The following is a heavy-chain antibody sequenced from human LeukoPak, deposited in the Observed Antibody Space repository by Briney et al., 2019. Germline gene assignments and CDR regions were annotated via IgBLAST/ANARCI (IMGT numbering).Heavy chain of an antibody. D-gene: IGHD6-13*01. CDR2: IYHGGST. CDR1: GYSISSGYY. J-gene: IGHJ4*02. Sequence: SETLSLTCSVSGYSISSGYYWGWIRQPPGKGLEWIGNIYHGGSTYYNSSLKSRVTMSVDTSKNQFSLQLSSVTAADTAVYYCARYNSSGKGDYWGQGTLVTVSS. V-gene: IGHV4-38-2*01. CDR3: ARYNSSGKGDY.